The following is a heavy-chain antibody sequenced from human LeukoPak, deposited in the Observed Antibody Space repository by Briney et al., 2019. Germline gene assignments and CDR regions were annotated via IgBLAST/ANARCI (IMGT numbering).Heavy chain of an antibody. CDR2: ISGSGGST. J-gene: IGHJ4*02. CDR3: AKGYRGYGGYYFDY. CDR1: GFTFSSYG. Sequence: QAGGSLRLSCAASGFTFSSYGMSWVRQAPGKGLEWVSAISGSGGSTYYADSVKGRFTISRDNSKNTLYLQMNSLRAEDTAVYYCAKGYRGYGGYYFDYWGQGTLVTVSS. D-gene: IGHD5-12*01. V-gene: IGHV3-23*01.